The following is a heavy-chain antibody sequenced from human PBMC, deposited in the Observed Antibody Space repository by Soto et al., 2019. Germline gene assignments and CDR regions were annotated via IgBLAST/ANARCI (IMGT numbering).Heavy chain of an antibody. CDR1: GGTFSSYT. CDR3: ASGQLSAVAGTDYYYYGMDD. J-gene: IGHJ6*02. V-gene: IGHV1-69*02. Sequence: KVSYKASGGTFSSYTINWVRQAPGQGLEWMGRIIPILGIANYAQKLQGRVTITADKSTSTAYMELSSLRSEDTAVYYCASGQLSAVAGTDYYYYGMDDWGQGTTVTVSS. D-gene: IGHD6-19*01. CDR2: IIPILGIA.